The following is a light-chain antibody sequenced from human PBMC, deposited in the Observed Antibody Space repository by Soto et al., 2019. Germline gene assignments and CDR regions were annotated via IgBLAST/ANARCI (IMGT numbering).Light chain of an antibody. CDR2: EVS. CDR1: SSDVVGYSY. J-gene: IGLJ1*01. Sequence: NQAASVTGSPGQSITIACTGTSSDVVGYSYVSWYQQHPGKAPKLMIYEVSNRPSGVSNRFSGSTSGNTASLTSSGLQAEDEADYYCRSYTSSSTYVFGTGTKVTVL. V-gene: IGLV2-14*01. CDR3: RSYTSSSTYV.